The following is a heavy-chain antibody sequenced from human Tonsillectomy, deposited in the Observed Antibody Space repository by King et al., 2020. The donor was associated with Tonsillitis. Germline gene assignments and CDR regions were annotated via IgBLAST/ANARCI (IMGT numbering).Heavy chain of an antibody. CDR1: GGSISSGGNS. CDR3: ARGNYGDYKAPDAFDI. D-gene: IGHD4-17*01. Sequence: LQLQESGSGLVKPSQTLSLTCAVSGGSISSGGNSWNWIRQPPGKGLEWIGYIYHSGSTSYNPSLKSRATISVDRSTNQFSLTLSPVTAADTAVYYCARGNYGDYKAPDAFDIWGQGTMVTVSS. CDR2: IYHSGST. V-gene: IGHV4-30-2*01. J-gene: IGHJ3*02.